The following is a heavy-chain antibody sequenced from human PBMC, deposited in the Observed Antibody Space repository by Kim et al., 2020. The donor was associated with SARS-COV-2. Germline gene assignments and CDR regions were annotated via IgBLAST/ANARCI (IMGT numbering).Heavy chain of an antibody. V-gene: IGHV3-23*01. CDR2: INKNGVT. CDR3: AKGENSDWTFNY. Sequence: GGSLRLSCAASGFTFRNYGLTWVRQAPGKGLEWVSSINKNGVTHYADFVEGRFTISRDDSKNTLFLQLNSLRAEDTAAYYCAKGENSDWTFNYWGQGTL. J-gene: IGHJ4*02. D-gene: IGHD6-19*01. CDR1: GFTFRNYG.